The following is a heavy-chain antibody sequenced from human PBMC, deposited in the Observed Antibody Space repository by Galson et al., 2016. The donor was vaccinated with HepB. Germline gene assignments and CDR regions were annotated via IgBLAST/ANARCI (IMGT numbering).Heavy chain of an antibody. CDR1: GFTFSSYG. CDR3: AKVGDKYYFDY. CDR2: TSYDGSNK. D-gene: IGHD4-17*01. J-gene: IGHJ4*02. V-gene: IGHV3-30*18. Sequence: SLRLSCAASGFTFSSYGIHWVRQAPGKGLEWVAVTSYDGSNKKYADSVKGRFTISRDNSKNTLYLQMNSLRAEDTAVYYCAKVGDKYYFDYWGQGTLVTVSS.